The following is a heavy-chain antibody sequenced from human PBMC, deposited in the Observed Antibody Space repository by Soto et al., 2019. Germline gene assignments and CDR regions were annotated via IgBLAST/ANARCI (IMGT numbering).Heavy chain of an antibody. Sequence: QVRLVQSGAEVKIPGTSVKVSCQTSGYTFADYSIYWVRQAPGQGLEYMGNIDPSTGTSDSAQTLQGIISMTTDASHIAVYMELNNLRAADTAVYYCARLSRITSILNWGHGALVTVAS. CDR3: ARLSRITSILN. CDR1: GYTFADYS. J-gene: IGHJ4*01. CDR2: IDPSTGTS. V-gene: IGHV1-2*02. D-gene: IGHD3-10*01.